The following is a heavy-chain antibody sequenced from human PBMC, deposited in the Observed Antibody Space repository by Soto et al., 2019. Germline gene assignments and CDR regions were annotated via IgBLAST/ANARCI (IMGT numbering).Heavy chain of an antibody. Sequence: SETLSLTCTVSGGSISSYYRTWIRQPLGKGLEWIGYTYYSGSTNYIPSLKSRVTISVETSKTQFSLKLSSVTAADTAVYYCARSPVDSYDSRGYYTLGLDLDYWGQGTLVTVSS. CDR1: GGSISSYY. CDR2: TYYSGST. V-gene: IGHV4-59*01. D-gene: IGHD3-22*01. CDR3: ARSPVDSYDSRGYYTLGLDLDY. J-gene: IGHJ4*02.